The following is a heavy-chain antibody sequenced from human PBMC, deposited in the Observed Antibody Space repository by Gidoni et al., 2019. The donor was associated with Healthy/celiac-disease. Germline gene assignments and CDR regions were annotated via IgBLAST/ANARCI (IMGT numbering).Heavy chain of an antibody. V-gene: IGHV2-5*02. CDR3: ARTYYYDSSGYYFKGYYFDY. Sequence: QITLKESGPTLVKPTQTLTLTCTFSGFSLSTSGVGVGWIRQPPGKALEWLALIYWDDDKRYSPSLKSRLTITKDTSKNQVVLTMTNMDPVDTATYYCARTYYYDSSGYYFKGYYFDYWGQGTLVTVSS. D-gene: IGHD3-22*01. J-gene: IGHJ4*02. CDR2: IYWDDDK. CDR1: GFSLSTSGVG.